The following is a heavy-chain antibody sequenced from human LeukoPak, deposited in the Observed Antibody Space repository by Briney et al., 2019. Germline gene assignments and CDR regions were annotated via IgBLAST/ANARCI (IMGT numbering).Heavy chain of an antibody. J-gene: IGHJ4*02. CDR1: GFTFSSYV. V-gene: IGHV3-30*04. Sequence: GGSLRLSCAASGFTFSSYVMHWVRQAPGKGLEWVAIISYDGSNEYYADSVKGRFTISRDNSKNTLYLQMNSLRAEDTAVYYCAKSYSSGWYGDYFDYWGQGTLVTVSS. CDR2: ISYDGSNE. CDR3: AKSYSSGWYGDYFDY. D-gene: IGHD6-19*01.